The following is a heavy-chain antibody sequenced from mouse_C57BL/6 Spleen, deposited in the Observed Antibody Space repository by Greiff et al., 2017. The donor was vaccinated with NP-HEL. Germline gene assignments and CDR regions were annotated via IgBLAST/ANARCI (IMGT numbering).Heavy chain of an antibody. D-gene: IGHD1-1*01. J-gene: IGHJ1*03. CDR3: ARDGTTVDWYFDV. Sequence: VQLQQSGAELARPGASVKLSCKASGYTFTSYGISWVKQRTGQGLEWIGEIYPRSGNTYYNEKFKGKATLTADKSSSTAYMELRSLTSEDSAVYFCARDGTTVDWYFDVWGTETTVTVSS. CDR1: GYTFTSYG. V-gene: IGHV1-81*01. CDR2: IYPRSGNT.